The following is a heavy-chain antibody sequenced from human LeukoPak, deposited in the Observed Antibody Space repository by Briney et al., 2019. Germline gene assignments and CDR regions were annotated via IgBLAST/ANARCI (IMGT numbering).Heavy chain of an antibody. J-gene: IGHJ4*02. D-gene: IGHD3-10*01. V-gene: IGHV3-48*02. CDR3: ARDALGGFDY. Sequence: GGCPRLSCEASGFTFSSYAMSLVRQAPGNGLDWLSHITSSSSTIYYADSVKGRFTISRDNAKNSLYLQMNSLRDEDTALYYCARDALGGFDYWGQGTLVTVSS. CDR2: ITSSSSTI. CDR1: GFTFSSYA.